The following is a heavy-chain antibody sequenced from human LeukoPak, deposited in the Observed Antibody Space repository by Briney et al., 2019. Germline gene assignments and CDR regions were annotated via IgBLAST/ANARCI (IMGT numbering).Heavy chain of an antibody. J-gene: IGHJ2*01. CDR2: IYTSGST. V-gene: IGHV4-4*07. CDR3: ARDPQLYDVWSGHWYFDL. D-gene: IGHD3-3*01. Sequence: SETLSLNCNVSGGSISSYYWSWIRQPAGKGLEWIGRIYTSGSTNYNPSLKSRVTMSVDTSKNQFSLKLSSVTAADTAVYYCARDPQLYDVWSGHWYFDLWGRGTLVTVSS. CDR1: GGSISSYY.